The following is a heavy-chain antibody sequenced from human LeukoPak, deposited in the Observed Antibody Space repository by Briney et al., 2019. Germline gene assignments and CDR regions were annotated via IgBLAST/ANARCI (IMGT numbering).Heavy chain of an antibody. Sequence: PGGSLRLSCAASGFTFSSYEMNWVRQAPGKGLEWVSYISTGGSTVYYADSVKGRFTISRDNSKNTLFLQMNSLRAEDRAVYYCAKRGSGYDYSPFVGYYYYYMDVWGKGTTVTVSS. J-gene: IGHJ6*03. D-gene: IGHD5-12*01. V-gene: IGHV3-48*03. CDR2: ISTGGSTV. CDR3: AKRGSGYDYSPFVGYYYYYMDV. CDR1: GFTFSSYE.